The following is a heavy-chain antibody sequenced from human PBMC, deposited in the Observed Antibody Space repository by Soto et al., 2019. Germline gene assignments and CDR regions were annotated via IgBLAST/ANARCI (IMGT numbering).Heavy chain of an antibody. Sequence: GGSLRLSYAASGFTFSSYAMSWVRQAPGKGLEWVSAISGSGGSTYYADSVKGRFTISRDNSKNTLYLQMNSLRAEDTAVYYCAKDFPTMIVVPDAFDIWGQGTMVTVSS. J-gene: IGHJ3*02. D-gene: IGHD3-22*01. CDR2: ISGSGGST. V-gene: IGHV3-23*01. CDR1: GFTFSSYA. CDR3: AKDFPTMIVVPDAFDI.